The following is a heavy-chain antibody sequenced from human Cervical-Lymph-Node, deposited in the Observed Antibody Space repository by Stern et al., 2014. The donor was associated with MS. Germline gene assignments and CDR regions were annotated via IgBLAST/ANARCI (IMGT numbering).Heavy chain of an antibody. Sequence: VQLVESGGDVVQPGRSLRLSCTASGFTFSGYSMHWVRQAPGKGLEWVAVISSGGGDIYYADSVKGRFTISRDNSENTLYLQMNNLRSEDTAMYYCAKPSTATNSRYLDYWGQGTLVTVSS. V-gene: IGHV3-30*04. CDR2: ISSGGGDI. CDR1: GFTFSGYS. D-gene: IGHD2-21*02. J-gene: IGHJ4*02. CDR3: AKPSTATNSRYLDY.